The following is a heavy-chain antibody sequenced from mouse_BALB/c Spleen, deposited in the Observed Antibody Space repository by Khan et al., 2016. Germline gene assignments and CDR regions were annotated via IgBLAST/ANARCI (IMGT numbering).Heavy chain of an antibody. Sequence: EVQLQESGPGLVKPSQSLSLTCTVTGYSITSDYAWNWIRQFPGNKLEWMGYISYSGSTSYNPSLKSRISITRDTSKNQFFLQLNSVTTEDTATYYCARNNYGGSYFDYWGQGTTLTVSS. CDR2: ISYSGST. D-gene: IGHD1-1*01. J-gene: IGHJ2*01. CDR3: ARNNYGGSYFDY. V-gene: IGHV3-2*02. CDR1: GYSITSDYA.